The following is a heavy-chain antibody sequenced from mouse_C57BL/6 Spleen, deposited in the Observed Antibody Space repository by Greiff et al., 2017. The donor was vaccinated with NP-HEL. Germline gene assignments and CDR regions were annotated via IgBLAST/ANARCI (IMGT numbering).Heavy chain of an antibody. CDR2: IDPSDSYT. J-gene: IGHJ2*01. D-gene: IGHD3-1*01. CDR1: GYTFTSYW. Sequence: QVHVKQPGAELVMPGASVKLSCKASGYTFTSYWMHWVKQRPGQGLEWIGEIDPSDSYTNYNQKFKGKSTLTVDKSSSTAYMQLSSLTSEDSAVYYCARSGSGAYYFDYWGQGTTLTVSS. V-gene: IGHV1-69*01. CDR3: ARSGSGAYYFDY.